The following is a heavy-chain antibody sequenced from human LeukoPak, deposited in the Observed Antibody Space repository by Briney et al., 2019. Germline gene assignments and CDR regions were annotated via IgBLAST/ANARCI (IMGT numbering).Heavy chain of an antibody. Sequence: PSETLSLTCAVSGGSISSYYWSWIRQPPGKGLEWIGEINHNGYTNYNPSLESRVTISVDTSKNQFSLKVYSLTAADTAVYFCARAGTGDRSAVFDYWGQEILVTVSS. V-gene: IGHV4-34*01. J-gene: IGHJ4*02. CDR2: INHNGYT. CDR1: GGSISSYY. CDR3: ARAGTGDRSAVFDY. D-gene: IGHD7-27*01.